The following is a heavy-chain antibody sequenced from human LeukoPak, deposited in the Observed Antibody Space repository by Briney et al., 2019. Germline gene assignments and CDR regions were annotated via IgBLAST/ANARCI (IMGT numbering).Heavy chain of an antibody. CDR3: ARVYYDYYMDV. Sequence: GGSLRLSCAASGFTFSSYWMHWVRQAPGTGLVWVSRISSDGTNTYYAHSVKGRFSISRDNAKNTLYLQRNRLRAEDTAMYYCARVYYDYYMDVWSRGTTVTVSS. J-gene: IGHJ6*03. V-gene: IGHV3-74*01. CDR2: ISSDGTNT. CDR1: GFTFSSYW.